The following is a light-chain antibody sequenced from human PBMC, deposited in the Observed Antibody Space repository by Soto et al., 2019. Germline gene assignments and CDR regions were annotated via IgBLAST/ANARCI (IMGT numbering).Light chain of an antibody. J-gene: IGLJ1*01. V-gene: IGLV2-23*03. CDR1: SSDVGSYNL. CDR2: EGS. Sequence: QSVLTQPVSVSGSPGQSITISCTGTSSDVGSYNLVSWYQQHPGKAPKLMIYEGSKRPSGVSNRFSGSKSGNTASLTISGLQAEDEADYYCCSYAGSSTFEYVFGTGTKLTVL. CDR3: CSYAGSSTFEYV.